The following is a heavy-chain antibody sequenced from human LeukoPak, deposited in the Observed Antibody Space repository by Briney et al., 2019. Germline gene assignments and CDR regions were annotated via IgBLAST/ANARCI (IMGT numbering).Heavy chain of an antibody. CDR1: GGSISSGSYY. CDR2: IYTSGST. CDR3: AREMLYNYDSSGHTLSLRYYFDY. D-gene: IGHD3-22*01. V-gene: IGHV4-61*02. J-gene: IGHJ4*02. Sequence: SETLSLTCTVSGGSISSGSYYWSWIRQPAGKGLEWIGRIYTSGSTNYNPSLKSRVTISVDTSKNQFSLKLSSVTAADTAVYYCAREMLYNYDSSGHTLSLRYYFDYWGQGTLVTVSS.